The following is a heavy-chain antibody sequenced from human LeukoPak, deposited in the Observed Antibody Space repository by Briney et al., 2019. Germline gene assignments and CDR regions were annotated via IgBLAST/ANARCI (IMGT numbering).Heavy chain of an antibody. D-gene: IGHD2-8*01. V-gene: IGHV3-74*01. CDR1: EFTSRTDW. Sequence: GGSLRLSCAASEFTSRTDWINWVRQAPGKGLEWVSRINSNGRTTIYADSVKGRFTISRDNAKNTVYLQMNSLRAEDTAVYYCGCVRYLLDYWGQGILVTVSS. J-gene: IGHJ4*02. CDR3: GCVRYLLDY. CDR2: INSNGRTT.